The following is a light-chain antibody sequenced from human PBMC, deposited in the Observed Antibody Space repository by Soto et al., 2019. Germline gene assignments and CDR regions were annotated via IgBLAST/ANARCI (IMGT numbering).Light chain of an antibody. V-gene: IGLV2-11*01. Sequence: QSALTQPRSVSGSPGQSVTISCTGTSSDVGGHNYVSWYQQHPGKAPKLMISSVSKRPSGVPDRFSGSKSGNTASLTISGLQAEDEADYYCCSYAGSYTYVLGTGTKSPS. CDR3: CSYAGSYTYV. CDR2: SVS. J-gene: IGLJ1*01. CDR1: SSDVGGHNY.